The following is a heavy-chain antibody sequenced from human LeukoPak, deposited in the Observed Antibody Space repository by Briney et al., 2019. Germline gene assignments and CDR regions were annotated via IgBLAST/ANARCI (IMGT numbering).Heavy chain of an antibody. V-gene: IGHV4-30-2*01. D-gene: IGHD6-13*01. CDR1: GGSISSGGYS. Sequence: SETLSLTCAVSGGSISSGGYSWSWIRQPPGKGLEWIGYIYHSGSTYYNPFLKSRVTISVDRSKNQFSLKLSSVTAADTAVYYCARSSVAAAGYFDYWGQGTLVTVSS. CDR3: ARSSVAAAGYFDY. CDR2: IYHSGST. J-gene: IGHJ4*02.